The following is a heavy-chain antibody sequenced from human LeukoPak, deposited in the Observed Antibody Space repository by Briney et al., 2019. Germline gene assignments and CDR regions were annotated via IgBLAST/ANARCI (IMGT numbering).Heavy chain of an antibody. J-gene: IGHJ6*02. D-gene: IGHD3-10*01. CDR1: GFTFSSDG. CDR3: AKASDYYGSGRGNHYYYYGMDV. Sequence: GGSLRLSCAASGFTFSSDGMHWVRQAPGKGLEWVAFIRYDGSNKYYADSVKGRFTISRDNSKNTLYLQMNSLRAEDTAAYYCAKASDYYGSGRGNHYYYYGMDVWGQGTTVTVSS. CDR2: IRYDGSNK. V-gene: IGHV3-30*02.